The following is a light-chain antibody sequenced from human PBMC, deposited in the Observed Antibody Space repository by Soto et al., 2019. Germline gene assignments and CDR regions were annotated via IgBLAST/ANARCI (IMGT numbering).Light chain of an antibody. J-gene: IGKJ1*01. CDR1: QSVSSTY. Sequence: EIVLTQSPDTLSLSPGERATLSCRASQSVSSTYLAWYQQKLGQAPRLLIYGAASRATGIPDRFSGSRSGTAFALTVNRLEPEGFAVYYCQQYGSSLWTFGHGTKVEI. CDR3: QQYGSSLWT. V-gene: IGKV3-20*01. CDR2: GAA.